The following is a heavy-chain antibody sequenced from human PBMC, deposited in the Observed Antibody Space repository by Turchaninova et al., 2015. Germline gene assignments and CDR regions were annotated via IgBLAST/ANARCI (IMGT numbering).Heavy chain of an antibody. Sequence: EVQLVQSGAEVKKPGEALKISCKASGYSVTNSGIAWVRQMPGKGLEWTGAIYPGDSDTRYSPPFQGHVTISADKSITTAYVQWSSLKVSDTAMYYCAREGLGSKMDYWGQGTLVTVSS. CDR1: GYSVTNSG. V-gene: IGHV5-51*01. J-gene: IGHJ4*02. CDR2: IYPGDSDT. CDR3: AREGLGSKMDY. D-gene: IGHD3-10*01.